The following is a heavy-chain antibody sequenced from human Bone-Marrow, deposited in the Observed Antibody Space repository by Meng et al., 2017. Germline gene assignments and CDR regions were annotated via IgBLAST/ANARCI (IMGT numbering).Heavy chain of an antibody. CDR3: ARDIR. CDR2: IFSGGTT. CDR1: GFTFSSYT. D-gene: IGHD3-10*01. J-gene: IGHJ4*02. V-gene: IGHV3-66*02. Sequence: VWLVESGGGLVKPGGSLRLSCAASGFTFSSYTMNWVRQAPGKGLEWVSVIFSGGTTYYADSVQGRFTISRDNSKNTLFLQMNSLRADDTAVYYCARDIRWGQGTLVTVSS.